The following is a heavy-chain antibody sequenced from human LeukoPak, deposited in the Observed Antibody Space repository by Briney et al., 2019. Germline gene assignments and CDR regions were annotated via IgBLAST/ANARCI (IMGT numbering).Heavy chain of an antibody. Sequence: SETLSLTCTVPAGSISSGSYYWSWIRQPAGKGLEWIGHIYTSGSTNYNPSLQSRVTISVDTSKNQFSLKLRSVTAADTAVYYCARTTYYYDSSGYYLPAFDIWGQGTMVTVSS. D-gene: IGHD3-22*01. CDR2: IYTSGST. V-gene: IGHV4-61*09. CDR1: AGSISSGSYY. CDR3: ARTTYYYDSSGYYLPAFDI. J-gene: IGHJ3*02.